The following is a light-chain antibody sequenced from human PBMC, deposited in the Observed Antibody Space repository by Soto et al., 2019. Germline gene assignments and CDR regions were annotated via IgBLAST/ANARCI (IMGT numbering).Light chain of an antibody. V-gene: IGLV2-14*03. CDR2: HVN. CDR1: ISDLAAYNY. Sequence: QSALTQPASVSGSPGQSITISCTGTISDLAAYNYVSWYQQHPGRAPKLLIYHVNTRPSGISNRFSGSKSGDTASLTISGLPAEDEAEYSCFSYSTSSSLYVFGSGTKLTVL. CDR3: FSYSTSSSLYV. J-gene: IGLJ1*01.